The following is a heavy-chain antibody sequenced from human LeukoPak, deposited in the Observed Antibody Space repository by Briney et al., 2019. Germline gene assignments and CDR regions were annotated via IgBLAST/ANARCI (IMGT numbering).Heavy chain of an antibody. V-gene: IGHV5-51*01. CDR2: IYPADSDT. D-gene: IGHD1-20*01. CDR3: ASYITGTFDAFDI. CDR1: GYRFTSYW. Sequence: GESLKISCKGSGYRFTSYWIGWVRQMPGKGLEWMGIIYPADSDTRYSPSFQDQVTISADKSISTAYLQWSSLKASDTAMYYCASYITGTFDAFDIWGQGTMVTVSS. J-gene: IGHJ3*02.